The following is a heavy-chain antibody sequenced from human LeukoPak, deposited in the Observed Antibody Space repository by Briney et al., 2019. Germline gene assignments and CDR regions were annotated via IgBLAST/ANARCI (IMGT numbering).Heavy chain of an antibody. J-gene: IGHJ4*02. CDR1: GGSFSGYY. CDR2: INHSGST. V-gene: IGHV4-34*01. D-gene: IGHD3-22*01. Sequence: PSETLSLTCAVYGGSFSGYYWSWIRQPPGKGLEWIGEINHSGSTNYNPFLKSRVTISVDASKNQFSLKLSSVTAADTAVYYCARGPHYYDSSGPAIDYWGQGTLVTVSS. CDR3: ARGPHYYDSSGPAIDY.